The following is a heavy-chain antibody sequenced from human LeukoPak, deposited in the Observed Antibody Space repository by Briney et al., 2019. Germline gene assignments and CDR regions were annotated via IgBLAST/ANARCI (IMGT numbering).Heavy chain of an antibody. CDR1: GYTFTGYY. J-gene: IGHJ4*02. D-gene: IGHD3-22*01. CDR2: INPDSGGT. V-gene: IGHV1-2*02. Sequence: GASVKVSCKASGYTFTGYYMHWVRQAPGRGLEWMGWINPDSGGTNYAQKFQGRVTMTRDTYISTAYMEVTRLRYDDTDVYYCASQSPGLYYYDSSGYTFDYWGQGTLVTVSS. CDR3: ASQSPGLYYYDSSGYTFDY.